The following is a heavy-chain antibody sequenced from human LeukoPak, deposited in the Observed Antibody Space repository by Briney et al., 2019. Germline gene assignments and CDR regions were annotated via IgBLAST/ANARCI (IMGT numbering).Heavy chain of an antibody. J-gene: IGHJ4*02. CDR1: GFTFSSYA. CDR3: AKGPGVVVPAARGEVFDY. D-gene: IGHD2-2*01. V-gene: IGHV3-23*01. Sequence: GGSLRLSCAASGFTFSSYAMSGVRQAPGKGLEWVSAISGSWGSTYYADSVKGRFTISRYNSKNTLYLQMNSLRAEDTAVYYCAKGPGVVVPAARGEVFDYWGQGTLVTVSS. CDR2: ISGSWGST.